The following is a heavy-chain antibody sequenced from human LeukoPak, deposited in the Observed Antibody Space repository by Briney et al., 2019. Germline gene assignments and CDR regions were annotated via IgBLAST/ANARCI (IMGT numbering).Heavy chain of an antibody. Sequence: ASVKVSCKASGYTFTGYYMHWVRQAPGQGLEWMGWINPNSGGTNYAQEFQGRVTMTRDTSISTAYMELSRLRSDDTAVYYCARGEYYYGSGSYYNSNWFDPWGQGTLVTVSS. J-gene: IGHJ5*02. D-gene: IGHD3-10*01. V-gene: IGHV1-2*02. CDR2: INPNSGGT. CDR3: ARGEYYYGSGSYYNSNWFDP. CDR1: GYTFTGYY.